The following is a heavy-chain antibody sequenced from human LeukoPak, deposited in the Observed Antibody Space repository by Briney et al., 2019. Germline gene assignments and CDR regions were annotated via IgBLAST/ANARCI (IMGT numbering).Heavy chain of an antibody. D-gene: IGHD2-2*02. CDR2: IYYSGST. Sequence: PSETLSLTCTVSGGSISSSSYYWGWIRQPPGKGLEWIGSIYYSGSTYYNPSLKSRVTISVDTSKNQFSLKLSSVTAADTAVYYCARHEVVVVPAAIGTFWFDPWGQRTLVTVSS. CDR1: GGSISSSSYY. V-gene: IGHV4-39*01. J-gene: IGHJ5*02. CDR3: ARHEVVVVPAAIGTFWFDP.